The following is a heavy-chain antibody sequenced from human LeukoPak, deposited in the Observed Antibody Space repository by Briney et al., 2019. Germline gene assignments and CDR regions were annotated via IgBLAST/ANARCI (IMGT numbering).Heavy chain of an antibody. V-gene: IGHV1-2*02. CDR1: GYTFTGYY. D-gene: IGHD4-17*01. CDR3: ARGGRTTVTPNAY. CDR2: INPNSGGT. J-gene: IGHJ4*02. Sequence: GASVKVSCKASGYTFTGYYMHWVRQAPGQGLEWMGWINPNSGGTNYAQKFQGRVTMSRDTSISTAYMELSRLRSGDTAVYYCARGGRTTVTPNAYWGQGTLVTVSS.